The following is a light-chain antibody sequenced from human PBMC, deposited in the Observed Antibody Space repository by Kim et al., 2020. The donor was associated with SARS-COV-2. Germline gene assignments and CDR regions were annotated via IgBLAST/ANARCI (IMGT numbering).Light chain of an antibody. J-gene: IGLJ1*01. Sequence: QSITISCTVTSSDVGGYNYVSWYQQHPGEVPKLMIYDVTKRPSGVSNRFSGSKSGNTASLTISGLQTEDEADYYCCSYIDTSTYVFGTGTKVTVL. CDR2: DVT. V-gene: IGLV2-14*04. CDR1: SSDVGGYNY. CDR3: CSYIDTSTYV.